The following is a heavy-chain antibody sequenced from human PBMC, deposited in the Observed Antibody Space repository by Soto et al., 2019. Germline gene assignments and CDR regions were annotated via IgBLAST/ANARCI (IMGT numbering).Heavy chain of an antibody. J-gene: IGHJ6*02. CDR3: ARDQGHYDFWSGSSRNYYFYYGMDV. CDR1: GYTFSNYA. CDR2: INAGNGNT. V-gene: IGHV1-3*01. Sequence: ASVKVSCKTSGYTFSNYAIHWVCQAPGQRLEWMGWINAGNGNTKYSQKFQGRVTITRDTSASTTYMELNSLRSEDTAVYYCARDQGHYDFWSGSSRNYYFYYGMDVWGQGTTVTVSS. D-gene: IGHD3-3*01.